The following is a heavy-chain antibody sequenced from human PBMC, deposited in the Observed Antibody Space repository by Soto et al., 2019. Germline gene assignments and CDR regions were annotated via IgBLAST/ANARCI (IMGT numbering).Heavy chain of an antibody. J-gene: IGHJ5*02. CDR1: GGSFSGYY. CDR3: ASRIIYYDYVWGSYRSSSRGFDP. D-gene: IGHD3-16*02. Sequence: SETLSLTCAVYGGSFSGYYWSWIRQPPGKGLEWIGEINHSGSTNYNPSLKSRVTISVDTSKNQFSLKLSSVTAADTAVYYCASRIIYYDYVWGSYRSSSRGFDPWGQGTLVTVSS. CDR2: INHSGST. V-gene: IGHV4-34*01.